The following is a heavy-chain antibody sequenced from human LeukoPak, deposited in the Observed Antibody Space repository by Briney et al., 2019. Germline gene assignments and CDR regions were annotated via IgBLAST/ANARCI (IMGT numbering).Heavy chain of an antibody. CDR3: ARSGYPAHYYYYYMDV. CDR2: IYYSGST. Sequence: SETLSLTCTVSGGSISSSSYYWGWIRQPPGKGLEWIGSIYYSGSTYYNPSLKSRVTISVDTSKNQFSLKLSSVTAADTAVYYCARSGYPAHYYYYYMDVWGKGTTVTVSS. V-gene: IGHV4-39*07. J-gene: IGHJ6*03. D-gene: IGHD3-3*01. CDR1: GGSISSSSYY.